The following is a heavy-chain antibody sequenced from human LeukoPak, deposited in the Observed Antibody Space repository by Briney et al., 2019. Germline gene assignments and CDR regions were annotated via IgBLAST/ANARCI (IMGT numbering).Heavy chain of an antibody. Sequence: PGGSLRLSCAASGFTFSSYWMSWVRQAPGKGLERVANIKQDGSEKYYVDSVKGRFTISRDNAKNSLYLQMNSLRAEDTAVYYCARGVYSGYDFYYFDYWGQGTLVTVSS. CDR2: IKQDGSEK. CDR3: ARGVYSGYDFYYFDY. CDR1: GFTFSSYW. D-gene: IGHD5-12*01. J-gene: IGHJ4*02. V-gene: IGHV3-7*03.